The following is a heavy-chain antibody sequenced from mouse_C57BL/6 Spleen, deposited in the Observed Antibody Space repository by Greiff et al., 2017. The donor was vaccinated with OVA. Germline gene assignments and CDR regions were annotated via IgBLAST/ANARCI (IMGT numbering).Heavy chain of an antibody. CDR1: GFTFSSYA. Sequence: EVNVVESGEGLVKPGGSLKLSCAASGFTFSSYAMSWVRQTPEKRLEWVAYISSGGDYIYYADTVKGRFTISRDNARNTLYLQMSSLKSEDTAMYYCTRDDYSNYYFDYWGQGTTLTVSS. J-gene: IGHJ2*01. CDR2: ISSGGDYI. V-gene: IGHV5-9-1*02. D-gene: IGHD2-5*01. CDR3: TRDDYSNYYFDY.